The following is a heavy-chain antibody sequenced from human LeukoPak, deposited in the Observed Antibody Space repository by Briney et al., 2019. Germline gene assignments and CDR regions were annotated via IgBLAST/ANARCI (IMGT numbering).Heavy chain of an antibody. V-gene: IGHV1-2*06. J-gene: IGHJ4*02. CDR3: AAGLRFLEWLR. Sequence: ASVKVSCKASGGTFSSYAISWVRQAPGQGLEWMRRINPNSGGTNYAQKFQGRVTMTRDTSISTAYMELSRLRSDDTAVYYCAAGLRFLEWLRGGQGTLVTVSS. D-gene: IGHD3-3*01. CDR2: INPNSGGT. CDR1: GGTFSSYA.